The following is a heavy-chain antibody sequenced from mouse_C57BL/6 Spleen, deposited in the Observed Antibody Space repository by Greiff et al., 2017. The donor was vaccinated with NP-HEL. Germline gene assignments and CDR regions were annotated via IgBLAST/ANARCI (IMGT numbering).Heavy chain of an antibody. D-gene: IGHD2-1*01. CDR2: IDPSDSYT. CDR1: GYTFTSYW. Sequence: VQLQQPGAELVKPGASVKLSCKASGYTFTSYWMQWVKQRPGQGLEWIGEIDPSDSYTNYNQKFKGKATLTVDTSSSTAYMQLSSLTSEDSAVYYCARNRDGNYGYWGQGTTLTVSS. CDR3: ARNRDGNYGY. V-gene: IGHV1-50*01. J-gene: IGHJ2*01.